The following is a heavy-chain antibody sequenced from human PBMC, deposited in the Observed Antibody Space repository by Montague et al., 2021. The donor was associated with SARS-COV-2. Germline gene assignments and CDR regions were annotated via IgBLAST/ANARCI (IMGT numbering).Heavy chain of an antibody. J-gene: IGHJ6*02. V-gene: IGHV4-59*01. Sequence: SETLSLTCTVSGGSISSNYWSWIRQPPGKGLEWIGYIYYSGSTNYNPSLKSRVTISVGTSKNQFSLKLSSVTAADTAVYYCARVRYYGSGTSLGMDVWGQGTTVTVSS. CDR1: GGSISSNY. CDR3: ARVRYYGSGTSLGMDV. D-gene: IGHD3-10*01. CDR2: IYYSGST.